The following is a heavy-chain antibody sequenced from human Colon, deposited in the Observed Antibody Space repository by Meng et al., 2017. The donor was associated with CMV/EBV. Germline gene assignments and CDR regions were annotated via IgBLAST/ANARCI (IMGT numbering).Heavy chain of an antibody. CDR1: GGSIRSYY. CDR3: ARLGYTSGWYSD. J-gene: IGHJ4*02. V-gene: IGHV4-59*01. CDR2: TYYSGST. D-gene: IGHD6-19*01. Sequence: SETLSLTCSVSGGSIRSYYWSWIRQPPGKGLEWIGYTYYSGSTNYNPSLKSRVTISIDTSKNQLSLGLNSVTAADTAVYYCARLGYTSGWYSDWGQGTLVTVSS.